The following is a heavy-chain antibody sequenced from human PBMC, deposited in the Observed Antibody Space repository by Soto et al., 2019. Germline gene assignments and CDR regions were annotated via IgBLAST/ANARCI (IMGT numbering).Heavy chain of an antibody. V-gene: IGHV4-59*08. CDR1: GGSISSYY. CDR3: ARAGPGFCTNGVCWFDP. CDR2: IYYSGST. D-gene: IGHD2-8*01. Sequence: PSETLSLTCTVSGGSISSYYWSWIRQPPGKGLEWIGYIYYSGSTNYNPSLKSRVTISVDTSKNQFSLKLSSVTAADTAVYYCARAGPGFCTNGVCWFDPWGQGTLVTVSS. J-gene: IGHJ5*02.